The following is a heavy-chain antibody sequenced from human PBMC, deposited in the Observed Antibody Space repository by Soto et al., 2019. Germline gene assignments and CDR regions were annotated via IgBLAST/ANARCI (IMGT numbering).Heavy chain of an antibody. D-gene: IGHD3-22*01. V-gene: IGHV3-23*01. CDR1: RFSFSNYG. Sequence: EVQLLESGGALIQPGGSLRLSCVASRFSFSNYGMSWVRQAPGKGLEWVAGISGNGGSAYYADSVKGRFTISRDNSKNAVYMQMNSLRAEDTAVYYCAKDLEWLLRHFENWGQGTLVTVSS. J-gene: IGHJ4*02. CDR2: ISGNGGSA. CDR3: AKDLEWLLRHFEN.